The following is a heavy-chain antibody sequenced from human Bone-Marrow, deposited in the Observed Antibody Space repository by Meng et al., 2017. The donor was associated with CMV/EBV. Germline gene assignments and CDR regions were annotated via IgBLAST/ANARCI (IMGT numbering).Heavy chain of an antibody. V-gene: IGHV3-23*01. CDR3: ARDAGDHYYYYYGMAV. CDR1: GFTFSSYA. CDR2: ISGSGGST. Sequence: GESLKISCAASGFTFSSYAMSWVRQAPGKGLEWVSAISGSGGSTYYADSVKGRFTISRDNAKNSLYLQMNSLRAEDTAVYYCARDAGDHYYYYYGMAVWGQGTTVTVSS. J-gene: IGHJ6*02. D-gene: IGHD6-13*01.